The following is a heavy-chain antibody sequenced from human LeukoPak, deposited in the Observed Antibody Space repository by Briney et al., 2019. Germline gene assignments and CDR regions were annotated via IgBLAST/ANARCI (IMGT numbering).Heavy chain of an antibody. D-gene: IGHD3-22*01. CDR1: GGSISSSSYY. CDR3: ARLLDYDSSGYRDY. CDR2: IYYSGST. J-gene: IGHJ4*02. V-gene: IGHV4-39*07. Sequence: PSETLSLTCTVSGGSISSSSYYWGWIRQPPGKGLEWIGNIYYSGSTYYNPSLKSRVTISIDTFKNQFSLKLSSVTAADTAVYYCARLLDYDSSGYRDYWGQGTLVTVSS.